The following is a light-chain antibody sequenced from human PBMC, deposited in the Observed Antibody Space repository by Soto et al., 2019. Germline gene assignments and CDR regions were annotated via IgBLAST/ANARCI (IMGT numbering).Light chain of an antibody. J-gene: IGKJ5*01. CDR2: GAS. CDR3: QQRSNWPVT. CDR1: QSVSSS. Sequence: EIVLTQSPATLSSSPGERATLSCRASQSVSSSLAWYQQKPGQAPRLLIYGASNRAGGIPARFSGSGSGTDFTLTISSLAPEDFAVYYCQQRSNWPVTFGQGTRLEIK. V-gene: IGKV3-11*01.